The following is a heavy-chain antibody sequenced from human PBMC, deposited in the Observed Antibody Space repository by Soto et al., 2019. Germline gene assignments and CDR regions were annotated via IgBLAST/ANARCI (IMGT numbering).Heavy chain of an antibody. CDR3: ASNLAYCGGDCYSFWFDP. CDR2: IYYSGST. CDR1: GGSISSSSYY. V-gene: IGHV4-39*01. Sequence: SETLSLTCTVSGGSISSSSYYWGWIRQPPGKGLEWIGSIYYSGSTYYNPSLKSRVTISVDTSKNQFSLKLSSVTAADTAVYYSASNLAYCGGDCYSFWFDPWGHGTLVTVSS. D-gene: IGHD2-21*02. J-gene: IGHJ5*02.